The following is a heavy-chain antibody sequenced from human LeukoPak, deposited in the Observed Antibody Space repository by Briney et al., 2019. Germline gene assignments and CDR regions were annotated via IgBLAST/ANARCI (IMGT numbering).Heavy chain of an antibody. Sequence: ASVKVSCKASGGTSSSYAINWVRQAPGQGLEWMGRIIPILGIANYAQKFQGRVTITADKSTSTAYMELSSLRSEDTAVYYCTRAGIAAAGRPFDYWGQGTLVTVSS. V-gene: IGHV1-69*04. CDR1: GGTSSSYA. J-gene: IGHJ4*02. CDR2: IIPILGIA. D-gene: IGHD6-13*01. CDR3: TRAGIAAAGRPFDY.